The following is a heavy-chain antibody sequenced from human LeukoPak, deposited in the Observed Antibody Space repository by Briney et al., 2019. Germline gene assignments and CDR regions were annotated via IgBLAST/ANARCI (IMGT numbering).Heavy chain of an antibody. Sequence: SETLSLTCAVYGGSFSGYYWSWIRQPPGKGLEGIGEINHSGSSNYIPSLKSRVTISVNTSKNHFSLKLSSVTAADTAVYYCARLGYTSDWYKIDYWGQGTLVTVSS. V-gene: IGHV4-34*01. J-gene: IGHJ4*02. D-gene: IGHD2-15*01. CDR2: INHSGSS. CDR3: ARLGYTSDWYKIDY. CDR1: GGSFSGYY.